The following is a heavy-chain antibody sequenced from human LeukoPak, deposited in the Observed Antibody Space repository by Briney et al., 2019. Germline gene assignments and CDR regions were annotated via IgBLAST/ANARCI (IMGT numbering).Heavy chain of an antibody. CDR3: ARETPGYSSSWSPYYYYGMDV. Sequence: GGSLRLSCAASGFTFSSYSMNWVRQAPGKGLEWVSYISSSISTIYYADSVKARFTISRDNAKNSLYLQMNSLRAEDTAVYYCARETPGYSSSWSPYYYYGMDVWGQGTTVTVSS. J-gene: IGHJ6*02. V-gene: IGHV3-48*04. CDR1: GFTFSSYS. CDR2: ISSSISTI. D-gene: IGHD6-13*01.